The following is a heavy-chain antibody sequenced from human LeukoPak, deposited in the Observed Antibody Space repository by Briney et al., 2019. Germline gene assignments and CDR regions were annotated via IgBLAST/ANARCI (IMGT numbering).Heavy chain of an antibody. CDR2: IYYTGVT. CDR3: ARLTEAVAALDY. D-gene: IGHD6-19*01. J-gene: IGHJ4*02. Sequence: PSETLSLTCAVSGGSISSSGYYWGWIRQPPGKGLEWIGRIYYTGVTYYNPSLKSRGAMSVDTAKNQFSLKLNSVTAADTAVYYCARLTEAVAALDYWGQGTLVTVSS. CDR1: GGSISSSGYY. V-gene: IGHV4-39*01.